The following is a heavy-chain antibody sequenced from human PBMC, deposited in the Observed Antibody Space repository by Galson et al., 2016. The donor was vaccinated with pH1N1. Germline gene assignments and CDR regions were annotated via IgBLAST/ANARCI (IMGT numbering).Heavy chain of an antibody. V-gene: IGHV3-9*01. CDR1: GFNFDDYA. CDR3: VKSESALASGFDF. D-gene: IGHD1-1*01. J-gene: IGHJ4*02. Sequence: SLRLSCAASGFNFDDYAMYWVRQAPGKGLEWLSGISWHSENIGYADFVEGRFIISRDNAKKSPYLQMNSLRTEDTALYYGVKSESALASGFDFWGQGTLVRVSS. CDR2: ISWHSENI.